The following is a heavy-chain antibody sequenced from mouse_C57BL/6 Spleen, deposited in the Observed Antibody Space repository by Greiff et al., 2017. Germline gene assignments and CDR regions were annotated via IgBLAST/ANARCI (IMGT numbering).Heavy chain of an antibody. CDR2: IWRGGST. Sequence: QVQLQQSGPGLVQPSQSLSITCTVSGFSLTSYGVHWVRQSPGKGLEWLGVIWRGGSTDYNAAFMSRLSITKDNSKSQVFFKMNSLQADDTAIYYCAKTFTTVATYAMDYWGQGTSVTVSS. J-gene: IGHJ4*01. CDR3: AKTFTTVATYAMDY. D-gene: IGHD1-1*01. CDR1: GFSLTSYG. V-gene: IGHV2-5*01.